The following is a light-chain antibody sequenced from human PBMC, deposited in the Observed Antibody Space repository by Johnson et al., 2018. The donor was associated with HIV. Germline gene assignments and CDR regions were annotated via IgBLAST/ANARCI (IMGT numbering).Light chain of an antibody. CDR2: DNN. J-gene: IGLJ1*01. CDR3: GTWDSRRGV. CDR1: SSNIGNNY. Sequence: QSVLTQPPSVSAAPGQKVTISCSGSSSNIGNNYVSWYQQLPGTAPKLLIYDNNKRPSGIPDRFSGSKSGTSATLGITGLQTGDEADYYCGTWDSRRGVFGTGTNVTVL. V-gene: IGLV1-51*01.